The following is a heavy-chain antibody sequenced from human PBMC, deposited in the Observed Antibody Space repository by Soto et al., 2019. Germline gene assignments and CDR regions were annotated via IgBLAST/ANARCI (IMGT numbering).Heavy chain of an antibody. CDR1: GGSISSGGYY. CDR3: ASIVSSAHGEFSD. J-gene: IGHJ4*02. D-gene: IGHD3-10*01. Sequence: QVQLQESGPGLVKPSQTLSLTCTVSGGSISSGGYYWSWIRQHPGKGLEWIGYIYYRGSTYYNPSLKRRVTISVDTSKNQFSLKLSSVTAADTAVYYCASIVSSAHGEFSDWGQGTLVTVSS. CDR2: IYYRGST. V-gene: IGHV4-31*03.